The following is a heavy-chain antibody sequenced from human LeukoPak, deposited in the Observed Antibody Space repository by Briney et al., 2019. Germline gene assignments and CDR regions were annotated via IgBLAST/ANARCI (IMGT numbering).Heavy chain of an antibody. J-gene: IGHJ4*02. V-gene: IGHV1-2*02. CDR1: GYTFTGYY. CDR3: ARAGGYSGYDPPGGDY. CDR2: INPNSGGT. D-gene: IGHD5-12*01. Sequence: GASVKVSCKASGYTFTGYYMHWVRQAPGQGLEWMGWINPNSGGTNYAQKFQGRVTMTRDTSISTAYMELSRLRSDDTAVYYCARAGGYSGYDPPGGDYWGQGTLVTVSS.